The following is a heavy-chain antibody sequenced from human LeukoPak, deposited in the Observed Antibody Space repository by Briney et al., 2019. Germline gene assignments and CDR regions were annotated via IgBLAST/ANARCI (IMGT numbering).Heavy chain of an antibody. CDR1: GFTFSDYY. D-gene: IGHD1-1*01. CDR2: ISSSSSYT. Sequence: PGGSLRLSCAASGFTFSDYYMSWIRQAPGKGLECVSYISSSSSYTNYADSVKGRFTISRDNAKNPLYLQMNSLRAEDTAVYYCARVSQLGNYFDYWGQGTLVTVSS. J-gene: IGHJ4*02. V-gene: IGHV3-11*05. CDR3: ARVSQLGNYFDY.